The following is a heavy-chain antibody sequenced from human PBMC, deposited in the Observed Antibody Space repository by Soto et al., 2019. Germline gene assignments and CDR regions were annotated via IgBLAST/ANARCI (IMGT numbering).Heavy chain of an antibody. CDR1: GCSISSGY. J-gene: IGHJ5*02. Sequence: SETLSLTCTVSGCSISSGYYSWIRQPPGKGLEWIGYIYRSGSTYYKPSLKSRVTISVDRSKNQFSPKLSSVTAADTAVYYCAREVRYCSSTSCYWPWFDPWGQGTLVTVSS. V-gene: IGHV4-59*12. CDR3: AREVRYCSSTSCYWPWFDP. D-gene: IGHD2-2*01. CDR2: IYRSGST.